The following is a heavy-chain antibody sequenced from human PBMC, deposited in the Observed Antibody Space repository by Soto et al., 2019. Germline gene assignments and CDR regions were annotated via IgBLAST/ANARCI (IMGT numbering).Heavy chain of an antibody. CDR2: ISGSGGST. CDR1: DFTFSSYA. CDR3: ATAHKYQLLFYFDY. J-gene: IGHJ4*02. Sequence: EVQLLESGGGLVQPGGSLRLSCAASDFTFSSYAMSWVRQAPGKGLEWGSTISGSGGSTYYADSVKGRFTISRDNSRNTLYLQRSSQRAEDTAVYDCATAHKYQLLFYFDYWGQGTLVTVSS. V-gene: IGHV3-23*01. D-gene: IGHD2-2*01.